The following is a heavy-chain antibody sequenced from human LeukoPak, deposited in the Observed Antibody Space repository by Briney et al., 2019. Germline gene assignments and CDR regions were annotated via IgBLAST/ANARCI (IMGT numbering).Heavy chain of an antibody. V-gene: IGHV1-8*01. CDR1: GYTFTSYD. D-gene: IGHD1-14*01. J-gene: IGHJ5*02. Sequence: VASVKVSCKASGYTFTSYDINWVRQATGQGLEWMGWMNPNSGNTGYAQKFQGRVTMTRNTSISTAYMELSSLRSEDTAVYYCARQSWGPITIENWFDPWGQGTLVTVSS. CDR2: MNPNSGNT. CDR3: ARQSWGPITIENWFDP.